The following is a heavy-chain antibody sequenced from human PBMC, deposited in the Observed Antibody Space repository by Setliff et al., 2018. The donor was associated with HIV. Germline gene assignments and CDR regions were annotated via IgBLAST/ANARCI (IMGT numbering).Heavy chain of an antibody. J-gene: IGHJ4*02. V-gene: IGHV3-23*01. CDR2: ISGSAGTT. D-gene: IGHD2-15*01. Sequence: GSLRLSCAASGLTFSNYAMSWVRQAPGKGLEWVSGISGSAGTTYYADSVKGRFTISRDNSKNTLYLQMNSLRVEDTAVYYCAKDVCSGALLTNCWGQGTLVTVSS. CDR1: GLTFSNYA. CDR3: AKDVCSGALLTNC.